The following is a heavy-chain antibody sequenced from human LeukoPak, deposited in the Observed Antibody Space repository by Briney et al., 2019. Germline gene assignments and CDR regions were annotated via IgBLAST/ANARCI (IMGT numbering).Heavy chain of an antibody. CDR1: GFTFKNYA. D-gene: IGHD3/OR15-3a*01. V-gene: IGHV3-23*01. CDR3: AKSPYYDFWSGPGKNWFDP. J-gene: IGHJ5*02. CDR2: ISGSSDST. Sequence: GGSLRLSCAAPGFTFKNYAMTWVRQAPGKGLEWVSSISGSSDSTYYADSVKGRFTISRDESKNTLYLQMNSLRVEDTAVYYCAKSPYYDFWSGPGKNWFDPWGQGTLVTVSS.